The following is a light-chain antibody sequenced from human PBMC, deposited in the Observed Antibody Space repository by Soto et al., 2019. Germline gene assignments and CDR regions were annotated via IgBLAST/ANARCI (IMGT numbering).Light chain of an antibody. V-gene: IGKV1-9*01. CDR3: QQLYSYPLT. J-gene: IGKJ4*01. Sequence: DIQMVQSPSSLSASVGDRVTITCRASQSISTYLNWYQQKPGKAPKLLIYAASALQTGVSSRFSGSGYGTDFALTISNLQPEDFATYFCQQLYSYPLTFGGGTTVEF. CDR1: QSISTY. CDR2: AAS.